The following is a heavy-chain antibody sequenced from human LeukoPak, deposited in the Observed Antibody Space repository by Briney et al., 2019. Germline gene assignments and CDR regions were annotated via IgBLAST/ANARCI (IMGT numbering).Heavy chain of an antibody. CDR2: IYYSGST. CDR3: ASHRAGYFDY. D-gene: IGHD1-14*01. CDR1: GGSISSYY. V-gene: IGHV4-59*01. Sequence: SETLSLTCTVSGGSISSYYWSWIRQPPGKGLEWIGYIYYSGSTNYNPSLKSRVTISVDTSKNQFSLKLSSVTAADTAVYYCASHRAGYFDYWGQGTLVTVSS. J-gene: IGHJ4*02.